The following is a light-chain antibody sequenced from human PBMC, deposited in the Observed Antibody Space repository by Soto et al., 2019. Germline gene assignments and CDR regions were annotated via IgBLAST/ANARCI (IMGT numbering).Light chain of an antibody. CDR1: SSDVGGYNY. CDR2: EVS. V-gene: IGLV2-14*01. Sequence: QSALTQPASVSGSPGQSITISCTGTSSDVGGYNYVSWYQQHPGKDPKLMIYEVSNRPSGVSNRFSGSKSGNTASLTISGLQAEDEADHYCSSYTSSSTPYVVFGGGTQLTVL. J-gene: IGLJ2*01. CDR3: SSYTSSSTPYVV.